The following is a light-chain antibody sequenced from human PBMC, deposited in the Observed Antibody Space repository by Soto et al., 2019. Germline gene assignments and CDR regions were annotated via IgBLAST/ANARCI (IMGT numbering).Light chain of an antibody. V-gene: IGKV3-20*01. CDR3: QQYGTSLGRT. CDR2: GAS. J-gene: IGKJ1*01. Sequence: EIVLTQSPGTLSLSPGERATLSCWASQSVTSSYLAWYQQKPGQAPRLLIYGASSRATGIPDRFNGSGSGTDFTLTINRLEPDDFAVYYCQQYGTSLGRTFGQGTKVEIK. CDR1: QSVTSSY.